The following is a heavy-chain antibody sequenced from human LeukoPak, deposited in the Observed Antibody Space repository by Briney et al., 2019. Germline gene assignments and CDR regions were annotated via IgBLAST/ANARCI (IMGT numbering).Heavy chain of an antibody. CDR1: GDSLSSSSAA. J-gene: IGHJ4*02. CDR3: ARDHPSSGWSYPFDY. CDR2: TYYRSKWYN. Sequence: SQTLSLTCGISGDSLSSSSAAWPWIRQSPSRGLEWLGRTYYRSKWYNDYAVSVKSRITINPDTSKNQFSLQLNSVTPEDTAVYYCARDHPSSGWSYPFDYWGQGTLVTVSS. D-gene: IGHD6-13*01. V-gene: IGHV6-1*01.